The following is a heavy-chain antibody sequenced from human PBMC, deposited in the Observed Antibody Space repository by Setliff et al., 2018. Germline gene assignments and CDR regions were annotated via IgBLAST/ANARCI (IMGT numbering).Heavy chain of an antibody. CDR3: ARFACNGGSCYLSASDH. Sequence: GGSLRLSCAVSGFTFSNYWMHWVRQVPGKGLVWVSSISSRSTYIYYADSVKGRFTISRDNANNSLYLQMNSLRAEDTAMYYCARFACNGGSCYLSASDHWGQGALVTVSS. J-gene: IGHJ4*02. D-gene: IGHD2-15*01. CDR1: GFTFSNYW. CDR2: ISSRSTYI. V-gene: IGHV3-21*06.